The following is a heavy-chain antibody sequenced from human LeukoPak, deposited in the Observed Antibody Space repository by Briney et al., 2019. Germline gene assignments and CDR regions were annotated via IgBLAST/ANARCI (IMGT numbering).Heavy chain of an antibody. J-gene: IGHJ4*02. CDR1: GYTFTSYG. Sequence: ASVTVSCKASGYTFTSYGISWVRQAPGQGLEWMGWISAYNGNTNYAQKLQGRVTMTTDTSTSTAYMELRSLRSDDTAVYYCARGGGLLWFGELLPDYWGQGTLVTVSS. D-gene: IGHD3-10*01. CDR3: ARGGGLLWFGELLPDY. CDR2: ISAYNGNT. V-gene: IGHV1-18*01.